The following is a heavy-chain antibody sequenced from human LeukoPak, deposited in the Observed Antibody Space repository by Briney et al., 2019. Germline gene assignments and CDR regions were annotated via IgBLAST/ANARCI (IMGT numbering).Heavy chain of an antibody. V-gene: IGHV4-4*02. Sequence: SETLSLTCAVSGGSISSSNWWSWVRQPPGKGLEWIGEIYHSGSTNYNPSLKSRVTISVDKSKNQFSLKLSSVTAADTAVYYCARDQGGGEYYFDYGGKGTLVTVPS. CDR3: ARDQGGGEYYFDY. D-gene: IGHD3-16*01. J-gene: IGHJ4*02. CDR1: GGSISSSNW. CDR2: IYHSGST.